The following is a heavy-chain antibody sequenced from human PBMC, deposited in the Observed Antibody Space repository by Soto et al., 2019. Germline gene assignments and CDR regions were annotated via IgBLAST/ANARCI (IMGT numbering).Heavy chain of an antibody. CDR1: GFTFSSYW. CDR2: TKQDGSEE. J-gene: IGHJ6*02. V-gene: IGHV3-7*01. D-gene: IGHD6-13*01. Sequence: EVQLVESGGGLVQPGGSLRLSCVDSGFTFSSYWMSWVRQAPVKGLEWVGNTKQDGSEENYVESVKGRFTISRANANNSTYLQMNSLIAEDTAVYYSATIAASGRGWDVWGQGTTVVVSS. CDR3: ATIAASGRGWDV.